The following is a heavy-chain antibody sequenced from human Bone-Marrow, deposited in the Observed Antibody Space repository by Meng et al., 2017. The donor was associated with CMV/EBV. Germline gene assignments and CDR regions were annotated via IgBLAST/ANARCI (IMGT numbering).Heavy chain of an antibody. D-gene: IGHD4-11*01. Sequence: ASVKVSCKASGYTFTGYYMHWVRQAPGQGLEWMGWINPNSGGTNYAQKFQGRVTMTRDTSISTAYMELSRLRSDDTAVYYCARGGAFTVTRHPNNWVDPWGQGTLVTVSS. J-gene: IGHJ5*02. CDR3: ARGGAFTVTRHPNNWVDP. CDR2: INPNSGGT. CDR1: GYTFTGYY. V-gene: IGHV1-2*02.